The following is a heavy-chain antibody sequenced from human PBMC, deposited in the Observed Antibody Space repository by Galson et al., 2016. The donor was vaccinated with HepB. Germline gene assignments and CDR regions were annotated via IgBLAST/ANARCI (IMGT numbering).Heavy chain of an antibody. CDR3: ARRLTSMAYFDY. CDR1: GGSINSYY. V-gene: IGHV4-59*01. D-gene: IGHD5-24*01. J-gene: IGHJ4*02. CDR2: IFYGGSA. Sequence: ETLSLTCAVSGGSINSYYWSWIRLPPGKGLALIGYIFYGGSANYNPSLKSRVTISGDTSKNLFPLKLSSVTAADTAVYYCARRLTSMAYFDYWGQGHLLTVSS.